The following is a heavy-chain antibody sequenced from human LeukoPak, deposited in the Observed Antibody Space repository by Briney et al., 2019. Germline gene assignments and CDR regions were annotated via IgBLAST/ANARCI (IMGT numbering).Heavy chain of an antibody. CDR3: ARDLEARSWYRGDY. CDR2: IIPILGIA. CDR1: GGTFSSYA. D-gene: IGHD6-13*01. J-gene: IGHJ4*02. V-gene: IGHV1-69*04. Sequence: SVKVSCKASGGTFSSYAISWVRQAPGQGVEWMGRIIPILGIANYAQKFQGRVTITADKSTSTAYMGLSSLRSEDTAVYYCARDLEARSWYRGDYWGQGTLVTVSS.